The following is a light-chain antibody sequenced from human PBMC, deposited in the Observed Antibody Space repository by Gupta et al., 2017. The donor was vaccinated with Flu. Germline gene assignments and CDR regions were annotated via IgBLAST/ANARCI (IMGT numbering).Light chain of an antibody. CDR2: AAS. CDR1: QGISGY. CDR3: QQYYSYPPLT. J-gene: IGKJ4*01. Sequence: AIRMTQSPSSFSASTGDRVTIICRASQGISGYLAWYQQKPGKAPKLLIYAASTLQSGVPSRFSGSGSGTDFTLTISCLQSEDFATYYCQQYYSYPPLTFGGGTKVEIK. V-gene: IGKV1-8*01.